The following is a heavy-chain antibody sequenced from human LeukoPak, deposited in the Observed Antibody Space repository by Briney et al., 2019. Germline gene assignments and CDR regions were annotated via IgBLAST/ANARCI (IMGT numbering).Heavy chain of an antibody. CDR2: ISASGGDT. CDR3: AKDAAGPEY. CDR1: GLTFSSYS. Sequence: GGSLRLSCVVSGLTFSSYSMSWVRQAPGKGLDWVSGISASGGDTWFPDSVKGRFTISRDNSKNTLFLQMSSLRVEDTAMYYCAKDAAGPEYWGQGTLVTVSS. J-gene: IGHJ4*02. V-gene: IGHV3-23*01. D-gene: IGHD6-25*01.